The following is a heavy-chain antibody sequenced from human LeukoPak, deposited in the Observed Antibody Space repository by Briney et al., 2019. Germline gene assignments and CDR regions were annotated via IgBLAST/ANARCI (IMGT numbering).Heavy chain of an antibody. CDR1: GYSFTSFW. D-gene: IGHD1/OR15-1a*01. J-gene: IGHJ4*02. V-gene: IGHV5-51*01. CDR2: ILPGDSDT. Sequence: GESLKISCRGSGYSFTSFWIGWVRQVPGGGLGWMGTILPGDSDTRYSPSLQGQVTISADKSISTAYLQWSSLKASDTGIYYCAKRDGQNKKYFDYWGQGTLVTVSS. CDR3: AKRDGQNKKYFDY.